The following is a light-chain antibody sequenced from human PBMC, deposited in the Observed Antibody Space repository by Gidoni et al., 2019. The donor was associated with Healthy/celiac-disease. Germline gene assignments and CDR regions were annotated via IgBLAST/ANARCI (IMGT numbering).Light chain of an antibody. V-gene: IGLV2-8*01. CDR3: SSYAGSNNYV. Sequence: GTSSDVGGYNYVSWYQQHPGKAPKLMIYEVSKRPSGVPDRFSGSKSGNTASLTVSGLQAEDEADYYCSSYAGSNNYVFGTGTKVTVL. CDR2: EVS. CDR1: SSDVGGYNY. J-gene: IGLJ1*01.